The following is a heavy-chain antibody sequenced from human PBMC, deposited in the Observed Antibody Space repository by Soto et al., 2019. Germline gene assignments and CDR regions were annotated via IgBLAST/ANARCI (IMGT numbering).Heavy chain of an antibody. D-gene: IGHD1-20*01. CDR1: GFTFSSYW. V-gene: IGHV3-7*01. Sequence: PGGSLRLSCAASGFTFSSYWMSWVRQAPGKGLEWVANIKQDGSEKYYVDSVKGRFTISRDNAKNSVYVQMNSLRAEDTAVYYCARDGRYNWNHAFDIWGQGTMVTVSS. CDR2: IKQDGSEK. CDR3: ARDGRYNWNHAFDI. J-gene: IGHJ3*02.